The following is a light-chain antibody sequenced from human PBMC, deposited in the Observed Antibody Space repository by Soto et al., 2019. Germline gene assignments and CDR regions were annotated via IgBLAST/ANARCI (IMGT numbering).Light chain of an antibody. J-gene: IGKJ1*01. CDR1: QSVSTN. Sequence: EIVMTQSPATLSGSPGERATLSCRASQSVSTNLAWYQQKPGQAPRLLIYGTSTRATGIPARFSGSGSGTEFTLTISTLASDDLSFYYCQKYNIRPPCRFGQRTKM. CDR3: QKYNIRPPCR. CDR2: GTS. V-gene: IGKV3-15*01.